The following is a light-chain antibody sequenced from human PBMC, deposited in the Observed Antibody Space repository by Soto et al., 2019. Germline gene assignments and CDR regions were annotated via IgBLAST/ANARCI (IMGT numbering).Light chain of an antibody. CDR3: SAYTTSTTLV. CDR1: SSDVGAYNY. J-gene: IGLJ2*01. V-gene: IGLV2-14*01. CDR2: EVN. Sequence: HSVLTQPASVSGSPGQSITISCTGTSSDVGAYNYVSWYQHHPGKAPKLIIFEVNNRPSGVSNRFSGSKSGNTASLTISGLQPEDEADYSCSAYTTSTTLVFGGWTKLTVL.